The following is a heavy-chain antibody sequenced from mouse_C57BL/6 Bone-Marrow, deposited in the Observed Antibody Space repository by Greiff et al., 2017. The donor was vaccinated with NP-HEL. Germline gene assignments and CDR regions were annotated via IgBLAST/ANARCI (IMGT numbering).Heavy chain of an antibody. J-gene: IGHJ1*03. CDR3: ARYWYVDV. CDR1: GYTFTSYW. Sequence: VQVVESGAELAKPGASVKLSCKASGYTFTSYWMHWVKQRPGQGLEWIGYINPSSGYTKYNQKFKDKATLTADKYSSTAYMQLSSLTYEDAAVYYCARYWYVDVWGTGTTVTVSS. V-gene: IGHV1-7*01. CDR2: INPSSGYT.